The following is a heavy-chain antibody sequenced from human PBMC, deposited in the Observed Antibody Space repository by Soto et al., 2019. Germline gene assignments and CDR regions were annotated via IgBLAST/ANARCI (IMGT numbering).Heavy chain of an antibody. CDR2: IYYSGST. CDR1: GCSISSYY. D-gene: IGHD3-3*01. Sequence: PSETLSLTCTVSGCSISSYYWSWIRQPPGKGLEWIGYIYYSGSTNYNPSLKSRVTISVDTSKNQFSLKLSSVTAADTAVYYCARVGPYDFWSGYYTDLKENWFDPWGQGTLVTVSS. CDR3: ARVGPYDFWSGYYTDLKENWFDP. V-gene: IGHV4-59*01. J-gene: IGHJ5*02.